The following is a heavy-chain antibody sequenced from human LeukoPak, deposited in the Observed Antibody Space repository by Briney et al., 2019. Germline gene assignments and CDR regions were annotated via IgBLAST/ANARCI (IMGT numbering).Heavy chain of an antibody. CDR3: TRSLLGGDNF. J-gene: IGHJ4*02. CDR2: ISGSGDGT. V-gene: IGHV3-23*01. CDR1: GFPFSNYA. D-gene: IGHD2-21*01. Sequence: GGSLRLSCAASGFPFSNYAMSWVRQAPGKGLEWVSAISGSGDGTYYADSVRGRFTFSRDNSKNTLYLQMNSLRAEDTAIYFCTRSLLGGDNFWGQGALVTVSS.